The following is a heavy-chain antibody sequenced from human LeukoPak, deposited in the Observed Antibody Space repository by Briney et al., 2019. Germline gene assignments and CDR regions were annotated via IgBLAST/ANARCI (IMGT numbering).Heavy chain of an antibody. Sequence: SVKVSCKASGGTFSSYAISRVRQAPGQGLEWMGGIIPIFGTANYAQKFQGRVTMTTDTSTSTAYMELRSLRSDDTAVYYCARLYYDFWSGYFSAFDIWGQGTMVTVSS. V-gene: IGHV1-69*05. J-gene: IGHJ3*02. CDR1: GGTFSSYA. CDR2: IIPIFGTA. D-gene: IGHD3-3*01. CDR3: ARLYYDFWSGYFSAFDI.